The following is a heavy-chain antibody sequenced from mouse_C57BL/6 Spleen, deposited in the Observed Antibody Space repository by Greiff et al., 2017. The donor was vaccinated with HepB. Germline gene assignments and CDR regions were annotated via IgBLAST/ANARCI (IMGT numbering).Heavy chain of an antibody. D-gene: IGHD4-1*01. J-gene: IGHJ4*01. Sequence: EVKVEESGGGLVQPGGSLKLSCAASGFTFSDYYMYWVRQTPEKRLEWVAYISNGGGSTYYPDTVKGRFTISRDNAKNTLYLQMSRLKSEDTAMYYCARQLTGTRRAMDYWGQGTSVTVSS. CDR3: ARQLTGTRRAMDY. CDR1: GFTFSDYY. V-gene: IGHV5-12*01. CDR2: ISNGGGST.